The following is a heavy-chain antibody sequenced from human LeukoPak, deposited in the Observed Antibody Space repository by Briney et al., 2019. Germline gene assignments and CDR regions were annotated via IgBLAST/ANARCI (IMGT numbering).Heavy chain of an antibody. J-gene: IGHJ6*03. V-gene: IGHV3-7*01. CDR3: ARDPGSYYGSGSRYYYYYYMDV. CDR2: IKQDGCEK. Sequence: GGSLRLSCAASGFTFSSYWMSWVRQAPGKGREWVANIKQDGCEKYYVDSLKGRFTISRDNAKNSLYLQMNSLRAEDTAVYYCARDPGSYYGSGSRYYYYYYMDVWGKGTTVTVSS. CDR1: GFTFSSYW. D-gene: IGHD3-10*01.